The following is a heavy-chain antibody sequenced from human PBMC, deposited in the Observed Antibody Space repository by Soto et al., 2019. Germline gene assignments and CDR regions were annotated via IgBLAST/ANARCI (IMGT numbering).Heavy chain of an antibody. V-gene: IGHV3-74*01. CDR2: VNTDGTWT. CDR3: ARPRGIANSAFDI. D-gene: IGHD2-21*01. J-gene: IGHJ3*02. Sequence: EVQLVESGGDLVQSGGSLRLSCAASGFTFSNYWMHWVRQPPGKGLVGVSRVNTDGTWTDYADSVKGRFTISRDNAKNTLFLQMNGLRAEDTAVYYCARPRGIANSAFDIWGQGTLVTVSS. CDR1: GFTFSNYW.